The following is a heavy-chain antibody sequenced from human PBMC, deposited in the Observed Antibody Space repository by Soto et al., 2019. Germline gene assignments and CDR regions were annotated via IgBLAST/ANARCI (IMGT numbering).Heavy chain of an antibody. CDR2: INAGNGNT. CDR3: ARVVACKMEWLLYKCYYFDY. CDR1: GYTFTSYA. D-gene: IGHD3-3*01. V-gene: IGHV1-3*01. J-gene: IGHJ4*02. Sequence: QVQLVQSGAEVKKPGASVKVSCKASGYTFTSYAMHWVRQAPGQRLEWMGWINAGNGNTKYSQKFQGRVTITRDTSASTAYMELSSLRSEDTAVYYCARVVACKMEWLLYKCYYFDYWGQGTLVTVSS.